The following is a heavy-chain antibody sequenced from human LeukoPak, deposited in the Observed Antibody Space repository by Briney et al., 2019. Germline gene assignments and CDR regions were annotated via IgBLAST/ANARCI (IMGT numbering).Heavy chain of an antibody. D-gene: IGHD3-22*01. J-gene: IGHJ3*02. CDR3: VSHYATRGYGAFDI. V-gene: IGHV4-4*02. Sequence: SGTPSLTCAVSGGSISNNKWWSWVRQPPGKGLEWIGEMFPDGSANYNPSLKSRLSISIDKSKNHFSLKLSSVTAADTAVYYCVSHYATRGYGAFDIWGQGTMVTVSS. CDR1: GGSISNNKW. CDR2: MFPDGSA.